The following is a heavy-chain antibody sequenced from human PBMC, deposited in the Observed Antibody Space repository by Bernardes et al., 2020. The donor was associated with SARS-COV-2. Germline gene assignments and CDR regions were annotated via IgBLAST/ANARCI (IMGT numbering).Heavy chain of an antibody. Sequence: ASAKVSCKTSGYTFTNYGISWVRQAPGQGLEWIGWISAYNGNTKYAQNLQGRVTMSTDTSTTTAYMELRSLRSDDTAVYYCARDLSGVEMATIAIYYYGVDVWGQGTTVTVSS. J-gene: IGHJ6*02. D-gene: IGHD3-10*01. CDR1: GYTFTNYG. CDR2: ISAYNGNT. CDR3: ARDLSGVEMATIAIYYYGVDV. V-gene: IGHV1-18*01.